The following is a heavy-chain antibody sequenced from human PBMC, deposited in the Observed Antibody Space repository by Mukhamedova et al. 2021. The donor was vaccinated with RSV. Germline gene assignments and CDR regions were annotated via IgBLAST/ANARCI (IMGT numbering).Heavy chain of an antibody. D-gene: IGHD1-26*01. CDR3: ARAVGDYYYYYGMDI. CDR2: ISSSSSTI. V-gene: IGHV3-48*02. Sequence: YISSSSSTIYYADSVKGRFTISRDNAKNSLYLQMNSLRDEDTAVYYCARAVGDYYYYYGMDIWGQGTTVTVSS. J-gene: IGHJ6*02.